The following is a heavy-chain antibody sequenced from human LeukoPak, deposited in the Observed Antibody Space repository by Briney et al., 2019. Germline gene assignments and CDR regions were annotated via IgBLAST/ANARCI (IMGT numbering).Heavy chain of an antibody. J-gene: IGHJ4*02. CDR1: GFTFSSYA. V-gene: IGHV3-23*01. CDR3: AKDLLTGDSVGY. CDR2: ISGSGGST. Sequence: PGGSLRLSCAASGFTFSSYAMHWVRQAPGKGLEWVSAISGSGGSTYYADSVKGRFTISRDNSKNTLYLQMNSLRAEDTAVYFCAKDLLTGDSVGYWGQGTLVTVSS. D-gene: IGHD7-27*01.